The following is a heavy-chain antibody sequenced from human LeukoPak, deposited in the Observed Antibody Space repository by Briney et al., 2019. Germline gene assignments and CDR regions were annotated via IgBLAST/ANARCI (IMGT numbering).Heavy chain of an antibody. V-gene: IGHV4-34*01. Sequence: SETLSLTCAVYGGSFSGYYWNWIRQPPGKGLEWIGEINHSGSTNYNPSLKSRVTISVDTSKNQFSLKLSSVTAADTAVYYCARCRPGFDPWGQGTLVTVSS. CDR3: ARCRPGFDP. CDR2: INHSGST. J-gene: IGHJ5*02. CDR1: GGSFSGYY.